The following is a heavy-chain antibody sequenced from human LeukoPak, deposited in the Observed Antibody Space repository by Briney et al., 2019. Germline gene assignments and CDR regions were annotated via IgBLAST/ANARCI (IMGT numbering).Heavy chain of an antibody. CDR1: GYTFTGYY. J-gene: IGHJ3*02. CDR2: INPNSGGT. CDR3: ARGVLPAAMRGVGDAFDI. V-gene: IGHV1-2*04. D-gene: IGHD2-2*01. Sequence: GASMKVSCKASGYTFTGYYMHWVRQAPGQGLEWMGWINPNSGGTNYAQKFQGWVTMTRDTSISTAYMELSRLRSDDTAVYYCARGVLPAAMRGVGDAFDIWGQGTMVTVSS.